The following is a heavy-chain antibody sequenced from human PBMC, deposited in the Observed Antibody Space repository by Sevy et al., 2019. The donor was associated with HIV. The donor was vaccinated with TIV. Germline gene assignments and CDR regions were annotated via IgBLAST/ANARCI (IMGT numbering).Heavy chain of an antibody. CDR2: ISNSGNTI. V-gene: IGHV3-48*03. J-gene: IGHJ4*02. D-gene: IGHD4-17*01. CDR3: ARDLPPSATTMAPFDY. Sequence: GGSLRLSCTASGFTFSTYEMNWVRQAPGKGLEWVSYISNSGNTIYYSDSVKGRFTISRDNAKNSLYLQMNSLRAADTAVYYCARDLPPSATTMAPFDYWGRGTLVTVSS. CDR1: GFTFSTYE.